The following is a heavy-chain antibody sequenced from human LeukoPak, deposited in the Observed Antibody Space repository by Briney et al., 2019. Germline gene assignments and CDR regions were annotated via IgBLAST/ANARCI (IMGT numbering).Heavy chain of an antibody. V-gene: IGHV4-59*11. Sequence: SETLSLTCTVSGASISSHYWSWIRQPPGKGLEWIAYISYSGSTNYNPSLKSRVTISVDTSKNQFSLKMISVTAADTAVYYCARAGGDISSSQDLDYWGQGTVVTVSS. CDR3: ARAGGDISSSQDLDY. J-gene: IGHJ4*02. D-gene: IGHD6-6*01. CDR1: GASISSHY. CDR2: ISYSGST.